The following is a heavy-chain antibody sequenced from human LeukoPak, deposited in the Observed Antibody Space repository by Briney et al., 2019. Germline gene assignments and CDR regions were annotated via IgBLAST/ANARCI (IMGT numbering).Heavy chain of an antibody. V-gene: IGHV5-10-1*01. D-gene: IGHD6-13*01. J-gene: IGHJ4*02. CDR1: GYSFTSYW. CDR3: ARHEGYSSSAEVY. CDR2: IDPSDAYT. Sequence: GESLKISCKGSGYSFTSYWISWVRQMPGKGLERMGRIDPSDAYTNYSPSSQGHVTISSDKSIKTAYLQWSSLKASDTAMYYCARHEGYSSSAEVYWGQGTLVTVSS.